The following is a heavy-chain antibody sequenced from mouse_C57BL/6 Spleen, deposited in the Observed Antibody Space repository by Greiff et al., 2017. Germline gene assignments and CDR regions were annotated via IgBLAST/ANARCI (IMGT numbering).Heavy chain of an antibody. CDR3: ARQTSCNRAWFAY. CDR2: INSDGGST. CDR1: EYEFPSHD. Sequence: EVKLVESGGGLVQPGESLKLSCESNEYEFPSHDMSWVRKTPEKRLELVAAINSDGGSTYYTDPMERRFIISRDKTPKTLYLQMSSLRSEDPAVYYCARQTSCNRAWFAYWGQGTLVTVSA. J-gene: IGHJ3*01. D-gene: IGHD2-1*01. V-gene: IGHV5-2*01.